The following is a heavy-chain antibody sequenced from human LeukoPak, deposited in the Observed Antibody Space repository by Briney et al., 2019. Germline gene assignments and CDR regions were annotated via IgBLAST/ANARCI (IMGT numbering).Heavy chain of an antibody. CDR3: IRDFYSNYGVDFDY. Sequence: GGSPRPSCAASGLPFTNAWVNRVRQSPRQGVGGVGRIKSKTDGGTTDYAAPVKGRFTISRDDSKNTLYLQMNSLKTEDTAVYYCIRDFYSNYGVDFDYWGQGTQVTVSS. D-gene: IGHD4-11*01. CDR2: IKSKTDGGTT. CDR1: GLPFTNAW. J-gene: IGHJ4*02. V-gene: IGHV3-15*01.